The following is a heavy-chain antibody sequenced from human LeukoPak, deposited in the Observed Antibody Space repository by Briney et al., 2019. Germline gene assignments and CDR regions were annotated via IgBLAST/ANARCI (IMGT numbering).Heavy chain of an antibody. J-gene: IGHJ4*02. V-gene: IGHV3-23*01. CDR1: GFTFSSYA. Sequence: PGGSLRLSCAASGFTFSSYAMSWVRQAPGKGLEWVSAISGSGGSTYYADSVKGRFTISGDNSKNTLYLQMNSLRAEDTAVYYCAKAPMVRGVIISNWGQGTLVTVSS. CDR2: ISGSGGST. CDR3: AKAPMVRGVIISN. D-gene: IGHD3-10*01.